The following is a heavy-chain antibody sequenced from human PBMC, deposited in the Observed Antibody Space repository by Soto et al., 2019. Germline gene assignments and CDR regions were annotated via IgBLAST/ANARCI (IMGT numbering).Heavy chain of an antibody. CDR3: ARELWLGLVTNYYVMAS. CDR1: GITFSNYG. J-gene: IGHJ6*02. D-gene: IGHD6-19*01. CDR2: IWYDGSNK. Sequence: GGSLRLSCAASGITFSNYGMHWVRQAPGKGLEWVAVIWYDGSNKYYADSVKGRFTISRDNSKNTLYLQMNSLRAEDTAVYYCARELWLGLVTNYYVMASWGQGTTVTVSS. V-gene: IGHV3-33*08.